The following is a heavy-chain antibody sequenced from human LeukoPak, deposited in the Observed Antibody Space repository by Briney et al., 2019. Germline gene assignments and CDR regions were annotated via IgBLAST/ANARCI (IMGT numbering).Heavy chain of an antibody. V-gene: IGHV4-4*02. CDR2: IYHSGST. Sequence: SETLSLTCAVSGGSISSSNWWSWVRQSPGKGLEWIGEIYHSGSTNYNPSLKSRVTISVDKSKNQFSLKLSSVTAADTAVYYCASLGYYYDSSGYYTGNYWGQGTLVTVSS. J-gene: IGHJ4*02. CDR3: ASLGYYYDSSGYYTGNY. CDR1: GGSISSSNW. D-gene: IGHD3-22*01.